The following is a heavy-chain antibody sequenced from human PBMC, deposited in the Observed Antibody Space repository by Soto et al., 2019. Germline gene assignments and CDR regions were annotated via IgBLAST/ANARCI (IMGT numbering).Heavy chain of an antibody. CDR1: GYPFIKYG. CDR3: ATSYETGVDP. J-gene: IGHJ5*02. V-gene: IGHV1-18*04. CDR2: INVDSGYT. Sequence: QLQLVQSAAEVKKPGASVRVSCKAYGYPFIKYGISWIRQAPEQGLEWMGWINVDSGYTNYAQKFQGRVTKTPDTTSDTAFMELRSLRLDDTAVYFCATSYETGVDPWGQGTRVSDSS. D-gene: IGHD5-12*01.